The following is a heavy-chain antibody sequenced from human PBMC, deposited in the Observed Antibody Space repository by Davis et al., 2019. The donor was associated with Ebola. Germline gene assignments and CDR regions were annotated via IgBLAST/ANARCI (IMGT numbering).Heavy chain of an antibody. J-gene: IGHJ6*02. CDR3: ARDREDIVLVPADIVYTAGYYYGMDV. CDR1: GYTFTSYG. CDR2: ISPYNGNT. V-gene: IGHV1-18*01. Sequence: AASVKVSCKASGYTFTSYGISWVRQAPGQGLEWMGWISPYNGNTNYAQKLPGRVTMTTDTSTSTAYMELRSLRSDDTAVYYCARDREDIVLVPADIVYTAGYYYGMDVWGQGTTVTVSS. D-gene: IGHD2-2*02.